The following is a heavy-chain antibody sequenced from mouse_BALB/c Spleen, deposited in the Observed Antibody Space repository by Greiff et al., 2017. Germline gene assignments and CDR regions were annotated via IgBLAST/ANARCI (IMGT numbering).Heavy chain of an antibody. Sequence: VQLQQSGAELVRPGSSVKISCKASGYAFSSYWMNWVKQRPGQGLEWIGQIYPGDGDTNYNGKFKGKATLTADKSSSTAYMQLSSLTSEDSAVYFCARYRGYYYAMDYWGQGTSVTVSS. J-gene: IGHJ4*01. V-gene: IGHV1-80*01. CDR2: IYPGDGDT. CDR3: ARYRGYYYAMDY. CDR1: GYAFSSYW.